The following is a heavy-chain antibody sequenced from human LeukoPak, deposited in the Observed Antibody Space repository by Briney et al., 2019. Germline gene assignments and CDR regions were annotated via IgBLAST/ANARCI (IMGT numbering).Heavy chain of an antibody. V-gene: IGHV3-30*18. CDR2: ISYDGSYK. CDR3: AKDRYSGLNTIDY. Sequence: PGGSLRLSCAASESTFSTYGMHWVRQAPGKGLEWVAVISYDGSYKFYADSVKGRFTISRDNSKSTLYLQMNSLRAEDTAVYYCAKDRYSGLNTIDYWGQGTLVTVSS. J-gene: IGHJ4*02. D-gene: IGHD6-13*01. CDR1: ESTFSTYG.